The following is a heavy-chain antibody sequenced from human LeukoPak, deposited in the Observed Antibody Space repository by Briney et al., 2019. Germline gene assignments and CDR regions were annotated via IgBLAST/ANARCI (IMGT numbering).Heavy chain of an antibody. V-gene: IGHV1-69*04. CDR3: ARDPQPNYGDSTYIFDY. J-gene: IGHJ4*02. CDR1: GGTFSSYA. D-gene: IGHD4-17*01. CDR2: IIPILGIA. Sequence: ASVKVSCKASGGTFSSYAISWVRQAPGQGLEWMGRIIPILGIANYAQKVQGRVTITADKSTSTAYMELSRLRSEDTAVYYCARDPQPNYGDSTYIFDYWRQGTLVTVSS.